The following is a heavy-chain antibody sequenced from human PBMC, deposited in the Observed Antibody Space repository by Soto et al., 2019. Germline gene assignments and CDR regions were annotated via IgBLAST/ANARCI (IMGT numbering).Heavy chain of an antibody. CDR2: INGAGSRA. CDR1: GFTFNSYW. CDR3: TRDERWLQRHDPFYM. J-gene: IGHJ3*02. V-gene: IGHV3-74*01. Sequence: EVQLVESGGGLVQPGGSLRLSCAASGFTFNSYWMHWVRKAPGKGLEWVSRINGAGSRADYADSVKGRFTVSRDNAKNTQYLQMRSLRAEDTAVYFCTRDERWLQRHDPFYMWGQGTVVTVSS. D-gene: IGHD5-12*01.